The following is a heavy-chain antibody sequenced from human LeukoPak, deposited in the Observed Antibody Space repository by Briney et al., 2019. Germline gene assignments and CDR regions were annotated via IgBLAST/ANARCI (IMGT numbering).Heavy chain of an antibody. CDR3: ARGGRPPLN. Sequence: ASVKVSCKASGYTFTGYYMHWVRQAPGQGLEWMGWMNPNSGNTGYAQKFQGRVTMTRNTSISTAYMELSSLRSEDTAVYYCARGGRPPLNWGQGTLVTVSS. CDR1: GYTFTGYY. J-gene: IGHJ4*02. CDR2: MNPNSGNT. V-gene: IGHV1-8*02.